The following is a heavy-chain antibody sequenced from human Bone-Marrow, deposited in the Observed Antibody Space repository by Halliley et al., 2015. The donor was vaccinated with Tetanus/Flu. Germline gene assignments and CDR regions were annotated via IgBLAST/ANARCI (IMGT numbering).Heavy chain of an antibody. CDR1: GGSISGYY. D-gene: IGHD5-12*01. CDR3: ATRPLERSGYIPSFAS. CDR2: IHYSGTT. Sequence: TLSLTCTVSGGSISGYYWSWIRQPPGKGLEWIAYIHYSGTTNYNPSLKSRVTISIDTSKNEISLKLGSVTAADTAVYYCATRPLERSGYIPSFASWGQGPVVTVAS. V-gene: IGHV4-59*03. J-gene: IGHJ4*02.